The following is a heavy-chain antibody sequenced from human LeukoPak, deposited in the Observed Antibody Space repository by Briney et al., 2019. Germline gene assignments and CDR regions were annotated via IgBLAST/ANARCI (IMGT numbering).Heavy chain of an antibody. V-gene: IGHV6-1*01. J-gene: IGHJ4*02. CDR2: TYYRSKWYN. D-gene: IGHD1-26*01. CDR1: GDSVSSNSAA. CDR3: ARLHSGSYLWGAYYFDY. Sequence: SQTLSLTCAISGDSVSSNSAAWNWIRQSPSRGLEWLGRTYYRSKWYNDYAVSVKSRITINPDTSKNQFSLKLSSVTAADTAVYYCARLHSGSYLWGAYYFDYWGQGTLVTVSS.